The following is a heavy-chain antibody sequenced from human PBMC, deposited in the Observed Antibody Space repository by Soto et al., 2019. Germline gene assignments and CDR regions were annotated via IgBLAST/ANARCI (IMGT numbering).Heavy chain of an antibody. V-gene: IGHV1-69*13. CDR1: GGTFSSYA. J-gene: IGHJ4*02. D-gene: IGHD5-12*01. CDR2: IIPIFGTA. CDR3: AGVPSQEMATIRYYFDY. Sequence: ASVKVSCKASGGTFSSYAISWVRQAPGQGLEWMGGIIPIFGTANYAQKFQGRVTITADESTSTAYMELSSLRSEDTAVYYCAGVPSQEMATIRYYFDYWGQGTLVTVSS.